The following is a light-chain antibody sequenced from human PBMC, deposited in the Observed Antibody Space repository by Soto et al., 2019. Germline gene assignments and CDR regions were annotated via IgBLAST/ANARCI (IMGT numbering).Light chain of an antibody. Sequence: QSVLTQPASVSGYPGQSITISCTGTSSDVGSYNLVSWYQQHPGKAPKLMIYEGSKRPSGVSNRFSGSKSGNTASLTISGLQAEDEADYYCCSYAGSSTLYVFGTGTKLTVL. CDR1: SSDVGSYNL. CDR3: CSYAGSSTLYV. CDR2: EGS. V-gene: IGLV2-23*01. J-gene: IGLJ1*01.